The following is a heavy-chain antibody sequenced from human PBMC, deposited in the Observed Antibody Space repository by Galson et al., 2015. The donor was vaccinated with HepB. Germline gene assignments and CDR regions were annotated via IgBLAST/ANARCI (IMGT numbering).Heavy chain of an antibody. D-gene: IGHD2-2*02. CDR3: ARARHCSSTSCYTPDDYYYYGMDV. CDR2: IIPIVGTA. V-gene: IGHV1-69*06. Sequence: SVKVSCKASGGTFSSYAIIWVRQAPGQGLEWMGGIIPIVGTANYAQKFQGRVTMTADKSKSTAYMELSSLRSEDTAVYYCARARHCSSTSCYTPDDYYYYGMDVWGQGTTVTVS. CDR1: GGTFSSYA. J-gene: IGHJ6*02.